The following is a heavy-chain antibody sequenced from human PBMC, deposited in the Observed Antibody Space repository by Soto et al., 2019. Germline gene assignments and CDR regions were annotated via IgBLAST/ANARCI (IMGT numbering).Heavy chain of an antibody. CDR3: ARLRWGEYYFDY. Sequence: GESLKISCKGSGYSFAGYWITWVRQKPGKGLEWMGRIDPSDSQTYYSPSFRGHVTISVTKSITTVFLQWSSLRASDTAMYYCARLRWGEYYFDYWGQGTLVTVSS. D-gene: IGHD3-10*01. CDR2: IDPSDSQT. V-gene: IGHV5-10-1*01. J-gene: IGHJ4*02. CDR1: GYSFAGYW.